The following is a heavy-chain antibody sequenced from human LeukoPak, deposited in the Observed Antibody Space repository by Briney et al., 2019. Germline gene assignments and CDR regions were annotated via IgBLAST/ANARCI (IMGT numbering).Heavy chain of an antibody. D-gene: IGHD1-26*01. J-gene: IGHJ4*02. CDR3: ARLRVSGSYLYYFDY. V-gene: IGHV4-4*09. Sequence: SETLSLTCTVSNGSISSYHWSWVRQPPGKGLEWIGYILTSGTTNYDPSLKSRLTISIDTSKNQFTLKLSSVTAADTAVYYCARLRVSGSYLYYFDYWGQGTLVTVSS. CDR1: NGSISSYH. CDR2: ILTSGTT.